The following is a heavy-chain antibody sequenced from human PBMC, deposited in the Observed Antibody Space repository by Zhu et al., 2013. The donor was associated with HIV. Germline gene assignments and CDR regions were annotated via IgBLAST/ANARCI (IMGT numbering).Heavy chain of an antibody. CDR1: GGTFSSYA. Sequence: QVQLVQSGAEVKKPGSSVKVSCKASGGTFSSYAISWVRQAPGQGLEWMGGIIPIFGTANYAQKFQGRVTITADESTSTAYMELSSLRSEDTAVYYCAVSLHSKQDTIFGVVTTTNNWFDPSGPREPVRSPSPQ. V-gene: IGHV1-69*01. D-gene: IGHD3-3*01. CDR3: AVSLHSKQDTIFGVVTTTNNWFDP. CDR2: IIPIFGTA. J-gene: IGHJ5*02.